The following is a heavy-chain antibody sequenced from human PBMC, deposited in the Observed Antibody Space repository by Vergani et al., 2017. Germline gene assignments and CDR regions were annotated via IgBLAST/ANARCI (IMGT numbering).Heavy chain of an antibody. CDR3: ARGRYDSSGYYYPLEAENRLELDY. Sequence: VQVVESGGGLVQPGGSLRLSCAASGFIFSDHYMDWVRQAPGKGLEWVSYISSSGSTIYYADSVKGRFTISRDNAKNSLYLQMNSLRAEDTAVYYCARGRYDSSGYYYPLEAENRLELDYWGQGTLVTVSS. J-gene: IGHJ4*02. V-gene: IGHV3-11*01. CDR1: GFIFSDHY. D-gene: IGHD3-22*01. CDR2: ISSSGSTI.